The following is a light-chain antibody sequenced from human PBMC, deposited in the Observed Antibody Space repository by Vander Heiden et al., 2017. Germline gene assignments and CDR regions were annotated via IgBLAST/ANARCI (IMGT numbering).Light chain of an antibody. CDR2: SNN. J-gene: IGLJ2*01. CDR3: AAWDDSLNGQVV. V-gene: IGLV1-44*01. Sequence: QSVLTQPPSASGTPGQRVTISCSGSSSNIGSNTVNWYQQLPGTAPNLLIYSNNQRPSGVPDRFSGSKSGTSASLAISGLQSEDEADYYCAAWDDSLNGQVVFGGGTKLTVL. CDR1: SSNIGSNT.